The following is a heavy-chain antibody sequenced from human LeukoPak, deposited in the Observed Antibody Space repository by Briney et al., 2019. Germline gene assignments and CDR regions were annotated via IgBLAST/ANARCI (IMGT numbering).Heavy chain of an antibody. D-gene: IGHD2-21*02. V-gene: IGHV3-9*01. CDR1: GFTFDDYA. Sequence: GRSLRLSCAASGFTFDDYAMHWVRQAPGKGLEWVSGISYSDTIAYADSVKGRFTISRDNAKNSLYLQMNSLRAEDTALYYCAKDYCGGDCYSGWYFDLWGRGTLVTVSS. CDR3: AKDYCGGDCYSGWYFDL. J-gene: IGHJ2*01. CDR2: ISYSDTI.